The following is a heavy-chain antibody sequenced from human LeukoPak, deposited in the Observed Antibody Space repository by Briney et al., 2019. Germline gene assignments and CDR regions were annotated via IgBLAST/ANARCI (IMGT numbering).Heavy chain of an antibody. D-gene: IGHD1-1*01. J-gene: IGHJ6*03. V-gene: IGHV3-33*01. Sequence: GRSLILSCAASGFTFSSYGMPWVRQAPGKGLEWVAVIWYDGSNKYYADSVKGRFTISRDNAKNSLDLQMSSLRAEDTAVYYCARVAQGASTENYYYYYMDVWGKGTTVTVSS. CDR1: GFTFSSYG. CDR2: IWYDGSNK. CDR3: ARVAQGASTENYYYYYMDV.